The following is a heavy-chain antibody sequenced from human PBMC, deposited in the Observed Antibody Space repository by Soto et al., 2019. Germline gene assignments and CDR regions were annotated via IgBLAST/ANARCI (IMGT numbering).Heavy chain of an antibody. D-gene: IGHD3-22*01. CDR2: MIPNRGNT. CDR1: GYTFTSHD. CDR3: VRGYPYSSGP. J-gene: IGHJ5*02. Sequence: GASVKVSCKASGYTFTSHDINWVRQATGQGLEWMGWMIPNRGNTGYAQKFQGRVTMTRSTSLSTAYMELSNLRSEDTAVYYCVRGYPYSSGPWGQGTLVTVSS. V-gene: IGHV1-8*01.